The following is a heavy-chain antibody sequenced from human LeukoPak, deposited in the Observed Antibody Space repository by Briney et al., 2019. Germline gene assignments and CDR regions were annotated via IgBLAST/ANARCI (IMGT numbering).Heavy chain of an antibody. V-gene: IGHV3-7*01. CDR2: IKQDGSEK. CDR1: GFTFSSYW. J-gene: IGHJ4*02. Sequence: GGSLRLSCAASGFTFSSYWMTWVRQGPGKGLEWVANIKQDGSEKYYVDSVRGRFTISRDNTKNSLYLQVNSLRAEDTAVYYCARDRRWTATTVTYFDYWGQGTLVTVSS. D-gene: IGHD4-11*01. CDR3: ARDRRWTATTVTYFDY.